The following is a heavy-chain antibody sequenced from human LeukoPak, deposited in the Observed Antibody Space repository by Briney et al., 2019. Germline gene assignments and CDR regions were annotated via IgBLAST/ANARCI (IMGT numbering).Heavy chain of an antibody. CDR3: ARGRSGLAAAGTYDY. CDR1: GYSFTSSD. CDR2: INHNSGRT. J-gene: IGHJ4*02. V-gene: IGHV1-8*01. D-gene: IGHD6-13*01. Sequence: ASVRVSCKASGYSFTSSDINWVRQAGGQGLEWMGCINHNSGRTGYAQKFQGRVTMTANPSISTAYMELSSLRFDDTAVYYCARGRSGLAAAGTYDYWGQGTLITVSS.